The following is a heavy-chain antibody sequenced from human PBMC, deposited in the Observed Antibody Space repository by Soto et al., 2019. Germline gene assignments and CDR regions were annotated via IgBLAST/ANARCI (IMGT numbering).Heavy chain of an antibody. Sequence: QVQLQESGPGLVKPSQTLSLTCIVSGGSISSNDFYWSWIRQHPGKGLEWIGYIYYSGNTYYNPSLKSRFTILVDTSKNQFSLKVSSVTAADTAVYYCARLSGSRQSWFDPWGQGTLVTVSS. CDR1: GGSISSNDFY. V-gene: IGHV4-31*03. J-gene: IGHJ5*02. D-gene: IGHD6-13*01. CDR3: ARLSGSRQSWFDP. CDR2: IYYSGNT.